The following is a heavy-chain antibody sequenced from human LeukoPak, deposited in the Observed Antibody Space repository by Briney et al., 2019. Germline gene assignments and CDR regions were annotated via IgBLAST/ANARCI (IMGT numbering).Heavy chain of an antibody. D-gene: IGHD2-8*01. CDR2: IKSKVDGGTP. V-gene: IGHV3-15*01. CDR1: GFFFTNAW. J-gene: IGHJ4*02. Sequence: PGGSLRLSCAASGFFFTNAWICWVRRAPGKGLEWVGRIKSKVDGGTPAYAAPVKGRFTISRDDSKNTLYVQMNSLETEDTAVYYCTTVTDGGSDYWGQGTLVTVSS. CDR3: TTVTDGGSDY.